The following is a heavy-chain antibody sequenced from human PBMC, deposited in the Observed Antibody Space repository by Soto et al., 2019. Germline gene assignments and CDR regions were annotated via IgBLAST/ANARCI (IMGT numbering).Heavy chain of an antibody. J-gene: IGHJ4*02. V-gene: IGHV1-69*12. CDR2: IIPIFGTA. CDR3: ARDVYYYDTAGYFDY. D-gene: IGHD3-22*01. CDR1: GGTFSSYA. Sequence: QVQLVQSGAEVKKPGSSVKVSCKASGGTFSSYAISWVRQAPGQGLEWMGGIIPIFGTANYAQKFQGRVSLTADESTSTAYMELSSLRSEDTAVYYCARDVYYYDTAGYFDYWCQGTLVTVAS.